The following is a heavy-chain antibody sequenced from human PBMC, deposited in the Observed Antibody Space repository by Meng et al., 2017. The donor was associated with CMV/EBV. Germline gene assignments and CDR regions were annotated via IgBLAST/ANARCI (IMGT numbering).Heavy chain of an antibody. CDR2: IRYDGGNK. D-gene: IGHD5-18*01. CDR1: GFTFSSYG. Sequence: GESLKISCAASGFTFSSYGMHWVRQAPGKGLEWVAFIRYDGGNKYYADSVKGRFTISRDNSKNTLYLQMNSLRAEDTAVYYCAKDLFVDTAMVTGYYYGMDVWGQGTTVTVSS. V-gene: IGHV3-30*02. J-gene: IGHJ6*02. CDR3: AKDLFVDTAMVTGYYYGMDV.